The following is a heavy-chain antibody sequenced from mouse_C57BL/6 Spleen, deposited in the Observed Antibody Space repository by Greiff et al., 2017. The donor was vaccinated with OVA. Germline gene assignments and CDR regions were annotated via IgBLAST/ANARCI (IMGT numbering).Heavy chain of an antibody. CDR2: INPNYGTT. J-gene: IGHJ1*03. CDR1: GYSFTDYN. Sequence: EVQLQESGPELVKPGASVKISCKASGYSFTDYNMNWVKQSNGKSLEWIGVINPNYGTTSYNQKFKGKATLTVDQSSSTAYMQLNSLTSEDSAVYYCARNYGSSYDWYFDVWGTGTTVTVSS. D-gene: IGHD1-1*01. V-gene: IGHV1-39*01. CDR3: ARNYGSSYDWYFDV.